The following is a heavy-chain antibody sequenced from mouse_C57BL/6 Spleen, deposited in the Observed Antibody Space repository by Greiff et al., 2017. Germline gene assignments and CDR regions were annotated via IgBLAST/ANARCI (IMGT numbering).Heavy chain of an antibody. CDR2: IYPGDGDT. D-gene: IGHD2-4*01. CDR1: GYAFSSSW. J-gene: IGHJ2*01. Sequence: VKLMESGPELVKPGASVKISCKASGYAFSSSWMNWVKQRPGKGLEWIGRIYPGDGDTNYNGKFKGKATLTADKSSSTAYMQLSSLTSEDSAVYFCAREDYDYYFDYWGQGTTLTVSS. CDR3: AREDYDYYFDY. V-gene: IGHV1-82*01.